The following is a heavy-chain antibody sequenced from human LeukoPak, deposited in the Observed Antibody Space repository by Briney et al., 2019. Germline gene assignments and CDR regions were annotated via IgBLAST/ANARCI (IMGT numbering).Heavy chain of an antibody. CDR1: GHTSTTYA. CDR2: INAGNGNT. CDR3: ARDPGAAADVFDY. Sequence: GASVKVSCKASGHTSTTYAIHWVRQAPGQGLEWMGWINAGNGNTKYSQKFQGRVTITRDTSASTAYMELSSLRSEDTAVYYCARDPGAAADVFDYWGQGTLVTVSS. V-gene: IGHV1-3*01. D-gene: IGHD6-13*01. J-gene: IGHJ4*02.